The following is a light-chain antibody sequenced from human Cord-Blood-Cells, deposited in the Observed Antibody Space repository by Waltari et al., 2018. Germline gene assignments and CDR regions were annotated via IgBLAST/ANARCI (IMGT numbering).Light chain of an antibody. CDR1: QSLLHSNGYNY. CDR3: MQALQGLT. V-gene: IGKV2-28*01. CDR2: LGS. Sequence: DIVMTQSPLSLPVNPGEPAFISCRSGQSLLHSNGYNYLDWYLQKPGQSPQLLIYLGSHRDSGVPDRFSVSGSVIDFTLKISRVEAEDVGVYYCMQALQGLTFGGGTQVEIK. J-gene: IGKJ4*01.